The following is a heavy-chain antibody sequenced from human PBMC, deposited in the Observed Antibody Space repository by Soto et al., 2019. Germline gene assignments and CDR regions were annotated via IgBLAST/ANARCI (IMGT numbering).Heavy chain of an antibody. CDR3: AKAYTDSWPNDRFDS. Sequence: GGSLRLSCAASGFTFSSYSMNWVRQAPGKGLEWVSYISSSSSTIYYADSVKGRFTISRDNSKNTLYLQMNSLRAEDSAVYYCAKAYTDSWPNDRFDSWGQGTLVTVSS. V-gene: IGHV3-48*01. CDR1: GFTFSSYS. D-gene: IGHD6-13*01. J-gene: IGHJ5*01. CDR2: ISSSSSTI.